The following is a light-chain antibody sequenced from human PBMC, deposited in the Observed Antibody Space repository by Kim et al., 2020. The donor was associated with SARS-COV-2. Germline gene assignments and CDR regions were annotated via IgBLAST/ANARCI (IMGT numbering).Light chain of an antibody. CDR1: QSVSSY. V-gene: IGKV3-11*01. CDR3: QQRSNWPPRLT. J-gene: IGKJ3*01. Sequence: PGVGATLTCSARQSVSSYCAWYQQKPGPAPRLLIYDASNTATGIPARFSGSGSGTDFTLTISSLGPEDFAVYYCQQRSNWPPRLTFGPGTKVDIK. CDR2: DAS.